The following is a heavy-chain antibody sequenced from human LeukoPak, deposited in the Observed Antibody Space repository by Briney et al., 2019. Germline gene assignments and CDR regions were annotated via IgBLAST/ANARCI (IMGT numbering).Heavy chain of an antibody. D-gene: IGHD6-13*01. CDR1: GGSISSYY. CDR3: ARDVAAAGTDYYYYYGMDV. J-gene: IGHJ6*02. CDR2: IYYSGST. V-gene: IGHV4-59*01. Sequence: SQTLSLTCTVSGGSISSYYWSWIRQPPGEGLEWIVYIYYSGSTNYIPSLKSRVTISVDTSKNQFSLKLSSVTAADTAVYYCARDVAAAGTDYYYYYGMDVWGQGTTVTVSS.